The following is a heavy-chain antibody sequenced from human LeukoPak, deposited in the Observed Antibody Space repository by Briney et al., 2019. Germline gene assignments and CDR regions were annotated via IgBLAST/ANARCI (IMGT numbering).Heavy chain of an antibody. Sequence: PGGSLRLSCAASGFTFGTYAMNWVRQAPGKGLEWVSVISGSDGSTYYADSVKGRFTISRDNSKNTLYLQMNSLRAEDTAVFYCAKPRGEEWLVGLYDAFDIWGQGTMVTVSS. V-gene: IGHV3-23*01. CDR2: ISGSDGST. D-gene: IGHD6-19*01. J-gene: IGHJ3*02. CDR1: GFTFGTYA. CDR3: AKPRGEEWLVGLYDAFDI.